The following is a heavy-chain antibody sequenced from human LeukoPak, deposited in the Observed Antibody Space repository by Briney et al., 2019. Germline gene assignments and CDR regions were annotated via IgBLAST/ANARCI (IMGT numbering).Heavy chain of an antibody. CDR3: ALGMGLDY. CDR1: GFTFSSYG. CDR2: ISYDGSNK. J-gene: IGHJ4*02. D-gene: IGHD1-26*01. V-gene: IGHV3-30*03. Sequence: GGSLRLSCAASGFTFSSYGMHWVRQAPGKGLEWVAVISYDGSNKYCADSVKGRFTISRDNSKNTLYLQMNSLRAEDTAVYYCALGMGLDYWGQGTLVTVSS.